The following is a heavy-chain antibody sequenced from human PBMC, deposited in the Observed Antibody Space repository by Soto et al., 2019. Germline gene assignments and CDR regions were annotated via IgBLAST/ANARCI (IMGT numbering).Heavy chain of an antibody. V-gene: IGHV1-69*01. Sequence: QVQLVQSGAEVKKPGSSVKVSCKASGGTFSSYAISWVRQAPGQGLEWLGGIIPIFGTANYAQKFQGRVTITADESTRTAYMELSRLRSEDTAVYYGARGDGQPLHFDYCVQGTLVTVSS. D-gene: IGHD2-15*01. J-gene: IGHJ4*02. CDR1: GGTFSSYA. CDR2: IIPIFGTA. CDR3: ARGDGQPLHFDY.